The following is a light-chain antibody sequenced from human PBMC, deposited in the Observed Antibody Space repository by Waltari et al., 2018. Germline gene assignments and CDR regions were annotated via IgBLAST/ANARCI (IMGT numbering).Light chain of an antibody. CDR2: YKSDSDK. CDR3: MIWHSSAVV. CDR1: SGINVGTYG. V-gene: IGLV5-45*02. J-gene: IGLJ2*01. Sequence: QAVLTQPSSLSASPGASASLTCTFRSGINVGTYGIYWYQPKAGRPPQYLLRYKSDSDKQQGSGVPSRFSGSKDASANAGILLISGLQSEDEADYYCMIWHSSAVVFGGGTKLTVL.